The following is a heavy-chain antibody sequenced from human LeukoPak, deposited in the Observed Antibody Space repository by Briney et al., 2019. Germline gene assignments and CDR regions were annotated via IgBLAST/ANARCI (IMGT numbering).Heavy chain of an antibody. V-gene: IGHV3-23*01. CDR2: ITPNADRT. CDR3: VIMHGYYDGSGYWVQ. D-gene: IGHD3-22*01. CDR1: GFTFCSYG. Sequence: PGGSLTSSCSASGFTFCSYGLSWVRPAPGKGLEWVSFITPNADRTSYADSVAGRFTIYRENPKNTLYMQMNSLRDEDTAVYYCVIMHGYYDGSGYWVQWGQRTLVTVSS. J-gene: IGHJ1*01.